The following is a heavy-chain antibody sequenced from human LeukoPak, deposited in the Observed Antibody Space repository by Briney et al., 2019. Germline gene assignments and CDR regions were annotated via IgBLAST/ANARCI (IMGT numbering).Heavy chain of an antibody. J-gene: IGHJ4*02. CDR3: ARGRITMVRGVTFDY. V-gene: IGHV4-34*01. Sequence: SETLSLTCAVYGGSYSGYYWSWIRQPPGKGLEWIGEINHSGSTNYNPSLKGRVTISVDTSKNQFSLKLSSVTAADTAAYYCARGRITMVRGVTFDYWGQGTLVTVSS. CDR1: GGSYSGYY. D-gene: IGHD3-10*01. CDR2: INHSGST.